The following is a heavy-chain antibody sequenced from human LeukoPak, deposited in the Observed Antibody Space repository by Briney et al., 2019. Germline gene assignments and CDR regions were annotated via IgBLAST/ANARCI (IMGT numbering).Heavy chain of an antibody. V-gene: IGHV4-34*01. CDR3: ARRLYGSGRPLDY. D-gene: IGHD3-10*01. CDR1: GGSFSGYY. Sequence: SETLSLTCAVYGGSFSGYYWSWIRQPPGKGLEWIGEINHSGSTNYNPSLKSRVTISVDTSKIQFSLKLSSVTAADTAVYYCARRLYGSGRPLDYWGQGTLVTVSS. CDR2: INHSGST. J-gene: IGHJ4*02.